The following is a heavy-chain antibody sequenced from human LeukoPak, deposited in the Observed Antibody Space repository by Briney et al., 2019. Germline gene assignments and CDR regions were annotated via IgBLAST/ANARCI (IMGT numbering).Heavy chain of an antibody. CDR3: ARGGFYGHPFDF. J-gene: IGHJ4*02. Sequence: SETLSLTCTVSGGSISSYYWGWLRQPPGKGLEWIGSIYYSGTTYYSPSLESRVTISVGTSNNLVSLNLNSVTAADTAIYFCARGGFYGHPFDFGGQGTLVTVSS. CDR1: GGSISSYY. D-gene: IGHD3-10*01. CDR2: IYYSGTT. V-gene: IGHV4-39*07.